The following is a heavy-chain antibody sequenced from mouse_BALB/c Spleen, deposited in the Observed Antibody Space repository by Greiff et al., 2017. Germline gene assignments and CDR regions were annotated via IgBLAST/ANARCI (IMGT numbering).Heavy chain of an antibody. D-gene: IGHD2-12*01. CDR2: IYPGDGDT. Sequence: VQLKESGAELARPGASVKLSCKASGYTFTSYWMQWVKQRPGQGLEWIGAIYPGDGDTRYTQKFKGKATLTADKSSSTAYMQLSSLASEDSAVYYCARDDEGHYYAMDYWGQGTSVTVSS. CDR1: GYTFTSYW. CDR3: ARDDEGHYYAMDY. V-gene: IGHV1-87*01. J-gene: IGHJ4*01.